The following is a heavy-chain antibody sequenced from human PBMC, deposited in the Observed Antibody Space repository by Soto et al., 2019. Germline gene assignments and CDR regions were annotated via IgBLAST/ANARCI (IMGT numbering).Heavy chain of an antibody. V-gene: IGHV4-61*01. CDR3: ARFVRSCSATTCSTRADV. Sequence: QVQLQESGPGLVKPSGTLSLTCTVSGGFVNSDTHSWSWIRQTPGKRLEWIGFIYSGGSTKNPSLRSRVTMSVDTSKNQFSLKLRSVIVADTAVYHCARFVRSCSATTCSTRADVWGQGITVTVSS. CDR1: GGFVNSDTHS. CDR2: IYSGGST. J-gene: IGHJ6*02. D-gene: IGHD2-2*01.